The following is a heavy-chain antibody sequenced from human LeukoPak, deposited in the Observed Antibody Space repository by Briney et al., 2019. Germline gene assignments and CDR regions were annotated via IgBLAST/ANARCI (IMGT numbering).Heavy chain of an antibody. J-gene: IGHJ6*02. D-gene: IGHD3-3*01. CDR2: ISSSGSTI. V-gene: IGHV3-48*03. CDR1: GFTFSRYW. Sequence: SGGSLRLSCAASGFTFSRYWMHWVRQAPGKGLEWVSYISSSGSTIYYADSVKGRFTISRDNAKNSLYLQMNSLRAEDTAVYYCAREADDFCSGLTYYYGMDVWGQGTTVTVSS. CDR3: AREADDFCSGLTYYYGMDV.